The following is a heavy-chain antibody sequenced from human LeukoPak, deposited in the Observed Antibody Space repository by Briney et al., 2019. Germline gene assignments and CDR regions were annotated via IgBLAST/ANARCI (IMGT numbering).Heavy chain of an antibody. V-gene: IGHV4-34*01. CDR2: INHSGST. J-gene: IGHJ4*02. CDR1: GGSFSGYY. CDR3: ARGLSPHYDILTGYPPISY. D-gene: IGHD3-9*01. Sequence: SETLSLTCAVYGGSFSGYYWSWIRQPPGKGLEWIGEINHSGSTNYNPSLKSRVTISVDTSKNQFSLKLSSVTAADTAVYYCARGLSPHYDILTGYPPISYWGQGTLVTVSS.